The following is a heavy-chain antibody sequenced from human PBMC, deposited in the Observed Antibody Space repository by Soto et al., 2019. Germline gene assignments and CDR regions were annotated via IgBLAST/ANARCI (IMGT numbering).Heavy chain of an antibody. CDR3: ARAGWFGDGLYFDY. CDR1: GGSISSYY. CDR2: IYYSGST. D-gene: IGHD3-10*01. V-gene: IGHV4-59*01. Sequence: QVQLQESGPGLVKPSETLSLTCTGSGGSISSYYWCWIRQPPGKGLEWIGYIYYSGSTNYNPSLKSCVTISVDTSKHQFSLKLSSVTAADTAVYYCARAGWFGDGLYFDYWGQGTLVTVAS. J-gene: IGHJ4*02.